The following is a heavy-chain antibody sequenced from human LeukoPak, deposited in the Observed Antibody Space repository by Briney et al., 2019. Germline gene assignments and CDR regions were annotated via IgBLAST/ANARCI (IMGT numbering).Heavy chain of an antibody. D-gene: IGHD3-22*01. CDR3: ARHKYYYDSSGYYLIDY. CDR1: GYTFTSYG. Sequence: GASVKVSCKASGYTFTSYGISWVRQAPGQGLEWMGWINTYNGNTNYAQNLQGRVTMTTNTSTSTAYMELRSLRSDDTAVYYCARHKYYYDSSGYYLIDYWGQGTLVTVSS. J-gene: IGHJ4*02. V-gene: IGHV1-18*01. CDR2: INTYNGNT.